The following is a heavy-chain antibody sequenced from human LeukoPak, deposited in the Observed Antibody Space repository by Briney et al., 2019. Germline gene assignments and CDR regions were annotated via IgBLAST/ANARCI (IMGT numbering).Heavy chain of an antibody. CDR3: ARAGPIAAADP. CDR2: ISAYNGNT. CDR1: GYTFTSYG. D-gene: IGHD6-25*01. Sequence: ASVKVSCKASGYTFTSYGISWVRQAPGQGLEWMGWISAYNGNTNYAQKLQGRVTMTTDTSTSTADMELSRLRSDDTAVYYCARAGPIAAADPWGQGTLVTVSS. V-gene: IGHV1-18*01. J-gene: IGHJ4*02.